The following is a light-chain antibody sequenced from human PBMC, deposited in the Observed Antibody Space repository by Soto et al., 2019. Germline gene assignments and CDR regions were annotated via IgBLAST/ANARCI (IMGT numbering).Light chain of an antibody. CDR1: QSVSSSY. V-gene: IGKV3-20*01. CDR3: QQYGSSPWT. Sequence: EIVLTQSPGTLSLSPGERATLSCRASQSVSSSYLAWYQQKPGRAPRFLIYGASSRATGIPDRFSGSGSETDFTLTISRLEPEDFAVYYCQQYGSSPWTFGQGTKVEIK. J-gene: IGKJ1*01. CDR2: GAS.